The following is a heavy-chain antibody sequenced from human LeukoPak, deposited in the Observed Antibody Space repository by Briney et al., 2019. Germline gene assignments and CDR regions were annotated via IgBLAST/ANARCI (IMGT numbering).Heavy chain of an antibody. CDR1: GFTFSSNG. D-gene: IGHD3-10*01. CDR2: ISCTGATI. V-gene: IGHV3-48*02. J-gene: IGHJ4*02. Sequence: GGSLRLSCAASGFTFSSNGMNWVRQAPGKGLDFTAYISCTGATIYYADSLKGRFTISRDNARNSLYLQMNSLRDEDTAVYFCARANSLMVRGVISYFDSWGQGTLVTVSS. CDR3: ARANSLMVRGVISYFDS.